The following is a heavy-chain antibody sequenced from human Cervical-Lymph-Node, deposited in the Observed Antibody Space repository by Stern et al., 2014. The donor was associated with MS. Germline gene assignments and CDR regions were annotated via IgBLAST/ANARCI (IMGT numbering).Heavy chain of an antibody. D-gene: IGHD4-23*01. CDR1: GFTFSNSG. CDR2: RPNDGSYR. J-gene: IGHJ4*02. Sequence: VQLVESWGGVVQPGWSLRLSCAASGFTFSNSGMHWVRQAPGRGLEWVALRPNDGSYRNYAASVKGRCTISRDTSKNTLYLQRNSRRAGDTAVYYCAKAPVVYSAPLDYWGQGTLVTVSS. CDR3: AKAPVVYSAPLDY. V-gene: IGHV3-30*18.